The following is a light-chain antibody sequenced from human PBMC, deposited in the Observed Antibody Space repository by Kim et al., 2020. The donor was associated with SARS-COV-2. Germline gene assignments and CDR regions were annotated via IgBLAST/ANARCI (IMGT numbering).Light chain of an antibody. CDR2: DVT. V-gene: IGLV2-14*04. Sequence: GQSITLSCTGGGSDVGGYSQVSWQQQYPGTAPQIMIYDVTKRPSGVSNRFSGSKSGNTASLTSSGLQAEDEADYYCSSYTSTNTLVFGGGTQLTVL. CDR3: SSYTSTNTLV. CDR1: GSDVGGYSQ. J-gene: IGLJ2*01.